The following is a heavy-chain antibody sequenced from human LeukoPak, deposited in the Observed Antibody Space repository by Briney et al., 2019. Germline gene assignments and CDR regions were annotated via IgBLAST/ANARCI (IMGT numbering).Heavy chain of an antibody. J-gene: IGHJ4*02. CDR1: GYTFTSYG. Sequence: ASVKVSCKASGYTFTSYGISWVRQAPGQGLEWMGWISAYNGNTNYAQKLQGRVTMTTDTSTSTAYMELRSLRSDDTAVYYCASPIRSGCSSTSCSLGYWGQGTLVTVSS. D-gene: IGHD2-2*01. CDR2: ISAYNGNT. CDR3: ASPIRSGCSSTSCSLGY. V-gene: IGHV1-18*01.